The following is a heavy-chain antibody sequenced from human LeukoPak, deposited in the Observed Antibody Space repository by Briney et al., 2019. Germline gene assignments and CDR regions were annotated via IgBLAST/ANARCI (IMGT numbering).Heavy chain of an antibody. CDR3: ARGSKASSIYYYMDV. CDR1: GDPIGRYF. Sequence: PSETLSLICTVSGDPIGRYFWSWVRQTASKRLDWIGRIYDTGMPKKNPSLESRVIISLDKSNNQFSLMLKSVTAADTAVYYCARGSKASSIYYYMDVWGEGIPVTVSS. D-gene: IGHD1-26*01. J-gene: IGHJ6*03. CDR2: IYDTGMP. V-gene: IGHV4-4*07.